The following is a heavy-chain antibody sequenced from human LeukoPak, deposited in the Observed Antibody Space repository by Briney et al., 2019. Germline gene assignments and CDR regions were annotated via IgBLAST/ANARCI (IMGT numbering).Heavy chain of an antibody. CDR2: INHSGST. Sequence: SETLSLTCAVYGGSFSGYYWSWIRQPPGKGLEWIGEINHSGSTNYNPSLKSRVTISVDTSKNQFSLKLSSVTAADTAVYYCARHGNYYGSGSYYWGQGTLVTVSS. V-gene: IGHV4-34*01. CDR3: ARHGNYYGSGSYY. D-gene: IGHD3-10*01. CDR1: GGSFSGYY. J-gene: IGHJ4*02.